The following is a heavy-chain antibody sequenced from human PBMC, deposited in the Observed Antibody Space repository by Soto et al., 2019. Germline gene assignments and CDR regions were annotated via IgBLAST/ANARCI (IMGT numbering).Heavy chain of an antibody. Sequence: SSETLSLTCTVSGASISGYYWSWIRKSAGKGLEWIGRIYATGTTDYNPSLKSRVMMSVDTSKKQFSLKLRSVTAADTAVYYCVRDGTKTLRDWFDPWGQGISVTVSS. J-gene: IGHJ5*02. D-gene: IGHD1-1*01. CDR3: VRDGTKTLRDWFDP. CDR1: GASISGYY. V-gene: IGHV4-4*07. CDR2: IYATGTT.